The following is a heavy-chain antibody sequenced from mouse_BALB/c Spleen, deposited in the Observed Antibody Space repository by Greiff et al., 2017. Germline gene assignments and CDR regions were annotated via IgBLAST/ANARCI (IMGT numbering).Heavy chain of an antibody. CDR3: ARGLRLTMDY. Sequence: EVQLQQSGAELVKPGASVKLSCKASGFTFTSYDINWVRQRPEQGLEWIGWIDPENGNTIYDPKFQGKASITADTSSNTAYLQLSSLTSEDTAVYYCARGLRLTMDYWGQGTSVTVSS. D-gene: IGHD1-2*01. CDR1: GFTFTSYD. V-gene: IGHV14-1*02. CDR2: IDPENGNT. J-gene: IGHJ4*01.